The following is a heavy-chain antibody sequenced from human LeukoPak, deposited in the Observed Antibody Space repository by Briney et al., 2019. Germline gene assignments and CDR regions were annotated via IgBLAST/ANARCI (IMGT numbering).Heavy chain of an antibody. V-gene: IGHV1-18*01. CDR2: ISAYNGNT. Sequence: ASVKVSCKASGYTFTSYGISRVRQAPGQGLEWMGWISAYNGNTNYAQKLQGRITMTTDTSTSTAYMELRSLRSDDTAVYYCARDLAYCGGDCLIYYYYGMDVWGQGTTVTVSS. D-gene: IGHD2-21*02. CDR3: ARDLAYCGGDCLIYYYYGMDV. CDR1: GYTFTSYG. J-gene: IGHJ6*02.